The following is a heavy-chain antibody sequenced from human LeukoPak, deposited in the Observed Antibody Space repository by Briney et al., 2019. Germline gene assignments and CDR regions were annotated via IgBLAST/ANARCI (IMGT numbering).Heavy chain of an antibody. CDR2: IYYSGST. J-gene: IGHJ4*02. V-gene: IGHV4-61*05. CDR3: ARAPSGSSWYYFDY. D-gene: IGHD6-13*01. Sequence: SETLSLTCTVSGGSISSSSYYWGWIRQPPGKGLEWIGYIYYSGSTNYNPSLKSRVTISVDTSKNQFSLKLSSVTAADTAVYYCARAPSGSSWYYFDYWGQGTLVTVSS. CDR1: GGSISSSSYY.